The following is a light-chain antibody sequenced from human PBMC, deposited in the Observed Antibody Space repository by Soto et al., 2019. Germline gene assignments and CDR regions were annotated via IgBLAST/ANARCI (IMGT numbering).Light chain of an antibody. CDR1: QDISNY. CDR2: AAS. V-gene: IGKV1-27*01. Sequence: DIQMTQSQSSLSASVGDRVTITFRKSQDISNYLAWYQQKPGKVPKLLIYAASSLRSGVPSRFTASAFGTDFTRTISSLQPEEVATYYCQHYGRAPAPWTFGQGTKVDIK. CDR3: QHYGRAPAPWT. J-gene: IGKJ1*01.